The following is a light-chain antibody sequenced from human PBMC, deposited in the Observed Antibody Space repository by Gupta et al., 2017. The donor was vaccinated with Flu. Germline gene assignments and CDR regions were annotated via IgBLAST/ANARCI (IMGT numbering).Light chain of an antibody. J-gene: IGLJ2*01. CDR1: SSDVGGYNY. CDR2: EVS. V-gene: IGLV2-8*01. CDR3: SSYAGSNYYVV. Sequence: QSALTQPPSASGSPGQSVTISCTGTSSDVGGYNYVSWYQQHPGKAPKLMIYEVSKRPSGVPDRFSGSKSGNTASLTVSGLQAEEEADYYCSSYAGSNYYVVFGGGTKLTVL.